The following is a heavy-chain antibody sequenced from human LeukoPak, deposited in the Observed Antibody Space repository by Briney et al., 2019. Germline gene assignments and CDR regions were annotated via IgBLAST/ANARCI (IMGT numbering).Heavy chain of an antibody. CDR1: GFTFSSYG. CDR2: IYSGDRT. D-gene: IGHD3-10*02. CDR3: AELGITMIGGV. V-gene: IGHV3-23*03. Sequence: GGSLRLSCAASGFTFSSYGMSWVRQAPGKGLEWLSLIYSGDRTYHADSVKGRFTISRDNAKNSLYLQMNSLRAEDTAVYYCAELGITMIGGVWGKGTTVTISS. J-gene: IGHJ6*04.